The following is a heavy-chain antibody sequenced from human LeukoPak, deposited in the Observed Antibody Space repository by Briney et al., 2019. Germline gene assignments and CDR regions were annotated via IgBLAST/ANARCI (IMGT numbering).Heavy chain of an antibody. J-gene: IGHJ6*03. CDR2: INPNSGGT. D-gene: IGHD3-10*01. Sequence: EASVKVSCKASGYTFTGYYMHWVRQAPGQGLEWMGWINPNSGGTNYAQKFQGRVTMTRDTSISTAYMELSRLRSDDPAVYYCARARGVKGYYYYYMDVWGKGTTVTISS. CDR3: ARARGVKGYYYYYMDV. CDR1: GYTFTGYY. V-gene: IGHV1-2*02.